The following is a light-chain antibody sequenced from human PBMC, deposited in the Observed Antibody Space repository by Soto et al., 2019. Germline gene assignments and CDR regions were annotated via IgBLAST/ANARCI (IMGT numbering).Light chain of an antibody. V-gene: IGLV2-14*01. CDR2: EAS. J-gene: IGLJ2*01. CDR3: SSYRRSNTLVV. Sequence: QSALTQPASVSGSPGQSITISCTGTSSDVGGYNYVSWYQQHPGKAPKLMIYEASNRPSGVSNRFSGSKSGNTASLTISGLQPEDEADYYCSSYRRSNTLVVFGGGTKLTVL. CDR1: SSDVGGYNY.